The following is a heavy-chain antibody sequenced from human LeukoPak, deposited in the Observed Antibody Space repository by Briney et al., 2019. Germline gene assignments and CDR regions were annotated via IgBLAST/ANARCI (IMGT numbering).Heavy chain of an antibody. CDR2: INPNSGGT. J-gene: IGHJ5*02. Sequence: ASVKVSCKASGYTFTGYYMQWVRQAPGQGLEWMGRINPNSGGTDYAQNFQGRVTMTRDTSISTAYMELSSLKSNDTAVYYCARQGSLGTWFDPWGQGTLVTVSS. V-gene: IGHV1-2*06. CDR3: ARQGSLGTWFDP. CDR1: GYTFTGYY. D-gene: IGHD7-27*01.